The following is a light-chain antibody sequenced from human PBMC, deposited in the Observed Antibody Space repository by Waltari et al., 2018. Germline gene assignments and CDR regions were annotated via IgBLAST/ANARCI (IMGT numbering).Light chain of an antibody. CDR1: QSVSSY. J-gene: IGKJ4*01. V-gene: IGKV3-15*01. CDR3: QQYSNWPPLT. CDR2: AAS. Sequence: EVVMTQSPPTLSVSPGERATLSCRASQSVSSYLAWYQQKPGQAPRLLIYAASTRATGVPARFSGSGSGTEFTLTISSLQSEDFAVYYCQQYSNWPPLTFGGGTKVEIK.